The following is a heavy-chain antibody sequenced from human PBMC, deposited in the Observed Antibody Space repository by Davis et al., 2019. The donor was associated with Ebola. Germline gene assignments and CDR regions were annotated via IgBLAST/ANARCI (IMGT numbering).Heavy chain of an antibody. CDR2: ISAYNGNT. CDR1: SYTFTSYG. V-gene: IGHV1-18*01. J-gene: IGHJ5*01. CDR3: AREAGATTRIYDS. D-gene: IGHD1-26*01. Sequence: ASVKVSCKASSYTFTSYGISWVRQAPGQGLEWMGWISAYNGNTNYAQKLQGRATMTTDTSRSTAYMGLRSLRSDDTAVYYCAREAGATTRIYDSWGQGTLVTVSS.